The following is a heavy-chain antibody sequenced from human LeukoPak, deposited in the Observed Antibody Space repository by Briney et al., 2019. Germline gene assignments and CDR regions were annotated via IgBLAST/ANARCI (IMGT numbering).Heavy chain of an antibody. CDR2: IYYSGST. Sequence: KPSETLSLTCTVSGGSLSSYYWSWIRQPPGKGLEGVGYIYYSGSTNYNPSLNSRVTISVDTSKNQFSLKLSSVTAAGTAVYYCARRAPYSYEWSTLDYWGQGTLVTVSS. CDR1: GGSLSSYY. J-gene: IGHJ4*02. V-gene: IGHV4-59*08. D-gene: IGHD5-18*01. CDR3: ARRAPYSYEWSTLDY.